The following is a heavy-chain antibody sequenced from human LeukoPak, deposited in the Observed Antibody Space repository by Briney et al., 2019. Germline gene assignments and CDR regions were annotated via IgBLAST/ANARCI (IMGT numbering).Heavy chain of an antibody. Sequence: GASVKVSCKASGYTFTSYYMHWVRHAPGQGLEWMGIINPSGGSTSYAQKFRGRVTMTRDTSTSTVYMELSSLRSEDTAVYYCAREVPSPKSTRYGSGSQNWFDPWGQGTLVTVSS. V-gene: IGHV1-46*01. D-gene: IGHD3-10*01. CDR1: GYTFTSYY. J-gene: IGHJ5*02. CDR2: INPSGGST. CDR3: AREVPSPKSTRYGSGSQNWFDP.